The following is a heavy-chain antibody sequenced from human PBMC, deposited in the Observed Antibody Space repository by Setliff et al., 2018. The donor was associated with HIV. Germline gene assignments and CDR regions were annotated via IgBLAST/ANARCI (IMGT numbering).Heavy chain of an antibody. Sequence: SETLSLTCAVYGGSFSGSHWTWIRQPPGKGLEWIGEINHSGNTNYSPSLKRRVTISVDTFKNQISLRMISVTAADTAVYYCARGYGAGYYFDSWGQGTLVTVSS. V-gene: IGHV4-34*01. D-gene: IGHD4-17*01. CDR1: GGSFSGSH. J-gene: IGHJ4*02. CDR2: INHSGNT. CDR3: ARGYGAGYYFDS.